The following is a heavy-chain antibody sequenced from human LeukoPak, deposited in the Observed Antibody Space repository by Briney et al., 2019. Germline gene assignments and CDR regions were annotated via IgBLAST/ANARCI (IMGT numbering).Heavy chain of an antibody. CDR1: GFIFNHHA. D-gene: IGHD6-13*01. Sequence: GGSLRLSCAASGFIFNHHAMSWVRQAPGKGLEWVSAISGSGGSTYYADSVKGRFTISRDNSKNTLYLQMNSLRAEDTAVYYCAKDVDLRSSSWYYFDYWGQGTLVTVSS. CDR2: ISGSGGST. CDR3: AKDVDLRSSSWYYFDY. V-gene: IGHV3-23*01. J-gene: IGHJ4*02.